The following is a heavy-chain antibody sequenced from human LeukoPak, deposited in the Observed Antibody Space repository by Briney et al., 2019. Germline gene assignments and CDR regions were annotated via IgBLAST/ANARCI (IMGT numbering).Heavy chain of an antibody. CDR3: ARDTDGLGY. CDR2: ISGDGTTI. CDR1: GFTFSNYR. D-gene: IGHD6-6*01. Sequence: GGSLRLSCAASGFTFSNYRMHWVRQAPGKGLVWVSRISGDGTTISYADSVKGRFTIPRDNAKNTLYLQMNSLRAEDTAVYYCARDTDGLGYWGQGALVTVSS. V-gene: IGHV3-74*01. J-gene: IGHJ4*02.